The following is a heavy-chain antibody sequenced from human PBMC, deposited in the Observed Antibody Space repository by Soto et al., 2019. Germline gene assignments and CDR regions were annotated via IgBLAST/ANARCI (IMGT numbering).Heavy chain of an antibody. CDR3: ARGGGSGPPRDDDY. CDR2: ISYDGSNK. J-gene: IGHJ4*02. V-gene: IGHV3-30*03. Sequence: QVQLVESGGGVVQPGRSLRLSCAASGFTFSSYGMHWVRQAPGKGLEWVAVISYDGSNKYYADSVKGRFTISRDNSKNTLYLQMNSLKTEDSAVYYCARGGGSGPPRDDDYWGPGTLVTVSS. D-gene: IGHD6-19*01. CDR1: GFTFSSYG.